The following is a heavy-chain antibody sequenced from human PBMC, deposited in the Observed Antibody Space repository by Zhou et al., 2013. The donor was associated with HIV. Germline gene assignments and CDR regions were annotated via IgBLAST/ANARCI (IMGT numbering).Heavy chain of an antibody. D-gene: IGHD1-1*01. J-gene: IGHJ4*02. CDR3: ARGQRGTRGGESDTFDY. V-gene: IGHV1-18*01. CDR2: INPYNGNT. CDR1: GYTFTSYA. Sequence: QVQLVQSGAEVKKPGASVKVSCKASGYTFTSYAITWVRQAPGQGLEWMGWINPYNGNTNYAQKLQGRVTMTTDTSTSTAYMELRSLRSDDTAVYYCARGQRGTRGGESDTFDYWGQGNLVTVSS.